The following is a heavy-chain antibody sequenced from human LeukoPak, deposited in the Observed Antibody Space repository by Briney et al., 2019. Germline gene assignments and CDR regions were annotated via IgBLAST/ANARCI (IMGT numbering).Heavy chain of an antibody. Sequence: GGSLRLSCAASGFTFSSYGMHWVRQAPGKGLEWVAVIWYDGSNKYYADSVKGRFTISRDNSKNTLYLQMNSLRAEDTAVYYCARDPMLAYYFDYWGQGTLVTVSS. J-gene: IGHJ4*02. V-gene: IGHV3-33*01. CDR2: IWYDGSNK. CDR3: ARDPMLAYYFDY. D-gene: IGHD2-8*01. CDR1: GFTFSSYG.